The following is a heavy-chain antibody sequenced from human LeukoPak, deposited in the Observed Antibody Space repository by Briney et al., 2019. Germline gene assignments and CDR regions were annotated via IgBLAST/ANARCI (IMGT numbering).Heavy chain of an antibody. D-gene: IGHD1-26*01. CDR2: IYYSGST. V-gene: IGHV4-39*01. Sequence: SETLSLTCTVSGGSISSSSYYWGWIRQPPGKGLEWIGSIYYSGSTYYNPSLKSRVTISVDTSKNQFSLKLSSVTAADTAVYYCARHVFSTYSGSSQAYYYYYMDVWGKGTTVTISS. CDR3: ARHVFSTYSGSSQAYYYYYMDV. CDR1: GGSISSSSYY. J-gene: IGHJ6*03.